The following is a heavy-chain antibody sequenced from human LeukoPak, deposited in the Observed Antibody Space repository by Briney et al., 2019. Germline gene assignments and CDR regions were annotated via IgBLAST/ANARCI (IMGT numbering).Heavy chain of an antibody. V-gene: IGHV4-31*03. Sequence: SQTLSLTCTVSGGSISSGGYYWSWIRQHPGKGLEWIGYIYYSGSTYYNPSLKSRVTISVDTSKNQFSLKLSSVTAADTAVYYCAIQATKYDGYWFDPWGQGTLVTVSS. CDR1: GGSISSGGYY. J-gene: IGHJ5*02. D-gene: IGHD3-3*01. CDR3: AIQATKYDGYWFDP. CDR2: IYYSGST.